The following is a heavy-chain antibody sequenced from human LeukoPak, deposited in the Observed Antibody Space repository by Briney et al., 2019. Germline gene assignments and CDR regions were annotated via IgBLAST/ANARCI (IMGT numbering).Heavy chain of an antibody. CDR2: IYHSGST. V-gene: IGHV4-30-2*01. D-gene: IGHD5-24*01. Sequence: PSQTLSLTCAVSGGSISSGGYSWSWIRQPPGKGLEWIGYIYHSGSTYYNPSLKSRVTISVDRSKNQFSLKLSSVTAADTAVYYCARATSQSRDGYLQPGVFDYWGQGTLVTVSS. CDR3: ARATSQSRDGYLQPGVFDY. CDR1: GGSISSGGYS. J-gene: IGHJ4*02.